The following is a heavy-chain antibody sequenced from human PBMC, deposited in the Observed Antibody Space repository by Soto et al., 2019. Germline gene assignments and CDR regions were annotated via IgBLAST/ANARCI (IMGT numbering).Heavy chain of an antibody. CDR2: IYYSGST. CDR3: ARPGGSSLFNWFDP. Sequence: PSETLSLTCTVSGGSIISGGYYWSWIRQHPGKGLEWIGYIYYSGSTNYNPSLKSRVTISVDTSKNQFSLKLSSVTAADTAVYYCARPGGSSLFNWFDPWGQGTLVTVSS. V-gene: IGHV4-31*03. J-gene: IGHJ5*02. CDR1: GGSIISGGYY. D-gene: IGHD6-6*01.